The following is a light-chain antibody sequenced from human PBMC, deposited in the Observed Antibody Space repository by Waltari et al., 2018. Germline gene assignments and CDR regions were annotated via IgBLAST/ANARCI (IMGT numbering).Light chain of an antibody. Sequence: QSVLTQPPSASEAARKSVTISCSGGGSNIGINSVSWYQHFPGTPPRLLIKHNDQRNSGVSDRFSGSKSGTSASLTISGLQTEDEAIYYCAAWDDSLSVLLFGAGTRLTVL. CDR2: HND. CDR3: AAWDDSLSVLL. J-gene: IGLJ1*01. CDR1: GSNIGINS. V-gene: IGLV1-47*02.